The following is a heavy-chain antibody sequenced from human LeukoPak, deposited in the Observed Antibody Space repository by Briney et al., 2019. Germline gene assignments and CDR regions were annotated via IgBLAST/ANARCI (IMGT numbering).Heavy chain of an antibody. CDR3: ARSGSSSSFGYYGMDV. Sequence: GGSLRLSCAASGFTFSSYDMHWVRQATGKGLEWVSAIGTAGDPYYPGSVKGRLTISRENAKSSLYLQMNSLRAGDTAVYYCARSGSSSSFGYYGMDVWGKGTTVTVSS. V-gene: IGHV3-13*05. CDR1: GFTFSSYD. D-gene: IGHD6-13*01. CDR2: IGTAGDP. J-gene: IGHJ6*04.